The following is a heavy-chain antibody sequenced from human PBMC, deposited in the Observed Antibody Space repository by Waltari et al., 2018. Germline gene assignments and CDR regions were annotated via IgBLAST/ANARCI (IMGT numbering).Heavy chain of an antibody. CDR1: GYTFTSYY. CDR3: ARDGYSNVIAAPYYFDY. V-gene: IGHV1-46*01. CDR2: INPSGGST. D-gene: IGHD6-6*01. J-gene: IGHJ4*02. Sequence: QVQLVQSGAEVKKPGASVKVSCKASGYTFTSYYMHWVRQAPGQGLEWMGIINPSGGSTSYAQKFQGRVTMTRDTSTSTVYMELSSLRSEDTAVYYCARDGYSNVIAAPYYFDYWGQGTLVTVSS.